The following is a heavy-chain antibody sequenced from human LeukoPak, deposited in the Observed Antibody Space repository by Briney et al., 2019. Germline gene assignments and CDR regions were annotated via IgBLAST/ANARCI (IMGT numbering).Heavy chain of an antibody. Sequence: ASVKVSCKASGYTFTSYGISWVRQAPGQGLEWMRWISAYNGNTNYAQKLQGRVTMTTDTSTSTAYMELRSLRSDGTAVYYCAREGDDYGDFMNWFDPWGQGTLVTVSS. D-gene: IGHD4-17*01. CDR3: AREGDDYGDFMNWFDP. V-gene: IGHV1-18*01. J-gene: IGHJ5*02. CDR1: GYTFTSYG. CDR2: ISAYNGNT.